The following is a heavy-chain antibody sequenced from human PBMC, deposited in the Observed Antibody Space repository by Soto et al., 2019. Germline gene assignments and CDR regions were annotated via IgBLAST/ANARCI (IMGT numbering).Heavy chain of an antibody. J-gene: IGHJ6*02. D-gene: IGHD1-26*01. Sequence: SVKVSCKASGGTFSSYAISWVRQAPGQGLEWMGGIIPIFGTANYAQKFQGRVTITADESTSTAYMELSSLRSVDTAVYYCASRDHVGATAPRVPYGMDVWGQGTTVTVSS. CDR2: IIPIFGTA. CDR3: ASRDHVGATAPRVPYGMDV. V-gene: IGHV1-69*13. CDR1: GGTFSSYA.